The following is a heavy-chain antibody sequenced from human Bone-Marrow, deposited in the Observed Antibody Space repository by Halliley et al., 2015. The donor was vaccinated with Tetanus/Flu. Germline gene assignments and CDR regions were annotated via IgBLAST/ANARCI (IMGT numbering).Heavy chain of an antibody. V-gene: IGHV1-18*01. CDR2: ISGYDGNA. J-gene: IGHJ5*02. Sequence: LVQSGGEVKKPGASVKVSCKASGYRFTSFGITWVRQAPGQGLEWMGWISGYDGNAGYAQSLQGRVTMTTDTSTNTAYMELRSLRSDDTAVYYCAREGEKLVAGGRGGFDPWGQGTLVTVSS. CDR1: GYRFTSFG. D-gene: IGHD6-19*01. CDR3: AREGEKLVAGGRGGFDP.